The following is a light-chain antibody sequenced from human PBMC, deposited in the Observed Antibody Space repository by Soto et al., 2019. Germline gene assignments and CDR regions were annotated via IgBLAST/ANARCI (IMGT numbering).Light chain of an antibody. CDR1: SSDVGGYNY. V-gene: IGLV2-8*01. CDR2: EVN. CDR3: SSYAGSNNLGV. Sequence: QSVLTQPPSASGSPGQSVTISCTGTSSDVGGYNYVSWYQQHPGKAPKLMIYEVNKRPSGVPDRFSGSKSGNTASLTVSGLQAEDEADYYCSSYAGSNNLGVFGGGTKFTVL. J-gene: IGLJ2*01.